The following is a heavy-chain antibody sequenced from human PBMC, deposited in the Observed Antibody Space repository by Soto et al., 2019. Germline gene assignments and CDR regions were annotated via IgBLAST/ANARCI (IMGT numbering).Heavy chain of an antibody. D-gene: IGHD3-10*01. CDR2: INQNGYP. J-gene: IGHJ4*02. V-gene: IGHV4-39*07. Sequence: SETLSLTCTVSGGSISSSSYYWGWIRQPPGKGLEWIGEINQNGYPNYNPSLKSRVTISVDTSKNQFSLKLSSVTAADTAVYYCAKVRESRGPQPFDYWGQGTLVTVSS. CDR3: AKVRESRGPQPFDY. CDR1: GGSISSSSYY.